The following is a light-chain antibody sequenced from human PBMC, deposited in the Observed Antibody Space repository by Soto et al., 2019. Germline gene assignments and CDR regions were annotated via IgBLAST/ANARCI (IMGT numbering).Light chain of an antibody. V-gene: IGLV2-14*01. CDR1: SGDIGSYNR. CDR2: EVT. Sequence: QSVLTQPASVSGSPGQSITISCTGTSGDIGSYNRVSWYQQHPGKAPKLIIYEVTDRPSGVSNRFSGSKSGNTASLTISGLQADDLAEYYFSSYTNVNASASLFATGTKVTV. J-gene: IGLJ1*01. CDR3: SSYTNVNASASL.